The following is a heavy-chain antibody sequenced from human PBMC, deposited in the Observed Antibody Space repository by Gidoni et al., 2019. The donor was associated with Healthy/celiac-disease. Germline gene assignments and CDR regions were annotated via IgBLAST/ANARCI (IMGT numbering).Heavy chain of an antibody. J-gene: IGHJ3*02. Sequence: QVQLQESGPGLVKPSQTLSLPCTVSGGSLRSGDYYWRWIRQPPGKGLEWIGYIYYRGSTYYNPSLKSRVTISVDTSKNQFSLKLSSVTAADTAVYYCARGGITGTTLGAFDIWGQGTMVTVSS. CDR1: GGSLRSGDYY. D-gene: IGHD1-20*01. V-gene: IGHV4-30-4*01. CDR2: IYYRGST. CDR3: ARGGITGTTLGAFDI.